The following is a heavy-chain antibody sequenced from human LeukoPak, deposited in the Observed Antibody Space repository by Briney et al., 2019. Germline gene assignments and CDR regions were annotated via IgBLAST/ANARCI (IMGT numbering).Heavy chain of an antibody. CDR2: IYYSGST. Sequence: YYMSWIRQAPGKGLEWIGSIYYSGSTYYNPSLKSRVTISVDTSKNQFSLKLSSVTAADTAVYYCARQMYSSGWYLAFDYWGQGTLVTVSS. CDR1: YY. V-gene: IGHV4-39*01. CDR3: ARQMYSSGWYLAFDY. J-gene: IGHJ4*02. D-gene: IGHD6-19*01.